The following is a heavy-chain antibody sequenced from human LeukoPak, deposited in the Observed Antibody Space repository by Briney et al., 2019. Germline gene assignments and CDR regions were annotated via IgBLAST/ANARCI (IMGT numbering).Heavy chain of an antibody. J-gene: IGHJ5*02. CDR3: ARVARRDIVVVPAAIVWFDL. Sequence: ASVKVSCKASGYTFTGYYMHWVRQAPGQGLEWMGWINPNSGGTNYAQKFQGRVTMTRDTSISTAYMELSRLRSDDTAVYYCARVARRDIVVVPAAIVWFDLWAREPWSPAPQ. CDR2: INPNSGGT. CDR1: GYTFTGYY. D-gene: IGHD2-2*01. V-gene: IGHV1-2*02.